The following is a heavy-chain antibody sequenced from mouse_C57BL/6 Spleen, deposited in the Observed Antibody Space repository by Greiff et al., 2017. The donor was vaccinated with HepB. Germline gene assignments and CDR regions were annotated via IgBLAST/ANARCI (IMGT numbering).Heavy chain of an antibody. CDR2: IDPETGGT. CDR1: GYTFTDYE. Sequence: VQLQQSGAELVRPGASVTLSCKASGYTFTDYEMHWVKQTPVHGLEWIGAIDPETGGTAYNQKFKGKAILTADKSSSTAYMGLRSLTSEDSAVYYCTRSYDYSAWFAYWGQGTLVTVSA. V-gene: IGHV1-15*01. CDR3: TRSYDYSAWFAY. J-gene: IGHJ3*01. D-gene: IGHD2-4*01.